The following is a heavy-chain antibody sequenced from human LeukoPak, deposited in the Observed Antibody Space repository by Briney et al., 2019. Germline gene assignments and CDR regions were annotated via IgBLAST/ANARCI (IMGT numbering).Heavy chain of an antibody. D-gene: IGHD2-2*01. CDR1: GYTFTSYD. J-gene: IGHJ4*02. CDR2: MNPNSGNT. V-gene: IGHV1-8*03. Sequence: ASVKVSCKASGYTFTSYDINWVRQATGQGLEWMGWMNPNSGNTGYAQKFQGRVTITRNTSISTAYMELSSLRSEDTAVYYCARSDIVVVPAAFDYWGQGTLVTVSS. CDR3: ARSDIVVVPAAFDY.